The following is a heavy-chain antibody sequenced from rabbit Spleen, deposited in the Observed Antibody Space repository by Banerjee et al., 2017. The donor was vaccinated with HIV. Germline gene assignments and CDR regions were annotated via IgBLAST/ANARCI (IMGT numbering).Heavy chain of an antibody. CDR2: INTATSKA. CDR3: ARDTGTSFSSYGMDL. V-gene: IGHV1S40*01. J-gene: IGHJ6*01. D-gene: IGHD8-1*01. Sequence: QSLEESGGDLVKPEGSLTLTCKASGFSFSDRDVMCWVRQAPGKELEWIACINTATSKAVYATWAKGRFTISRTSSTTVTLQMTSLTAADTATYFCARDTGTSFSSYGMDLWGQGTLVTVS. CDR1: GFSFSDRDV.